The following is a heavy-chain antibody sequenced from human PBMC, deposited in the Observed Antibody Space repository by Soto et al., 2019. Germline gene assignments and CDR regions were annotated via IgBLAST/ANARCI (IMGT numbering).Heavy chain of an antibody. CDR3: ATKVRVTNYLYYGMDV. Sequence: QVQLVESGGGVVQPGRALRLSCAASGFSFNTSGMHWVRQAPGKGLEWVAVIAFDGSQEFYGDSVRGRFTISRDNSKKTLFLQMKSLTTEDTAVYYCATKVRVTNYLYYGMDVWGQGTTVTVSS. D-gene: IGHD2-21*02. J-gene: IGHJ6*02. CDR2: IAFDGSQE. V-gene: IGHV3-30*03. CDR1: GFSFNTSG.